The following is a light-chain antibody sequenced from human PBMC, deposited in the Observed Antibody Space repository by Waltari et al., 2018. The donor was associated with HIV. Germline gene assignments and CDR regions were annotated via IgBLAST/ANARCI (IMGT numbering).Light chain of an antibody. J-gene: IGKJ1*01. V-gene: IGKV3-20*01. CDR1: QNINTGY. CDR2: GAS. CDR3: HHYGRPWT. Sequence: EVVLKQSPGTLSLSPGERATLSCTSSQNINTGYLAWYQQKPGQTPRLFIYGASRRATGIPDRFSGSGSGTDFTLTIHRLETEDFAVYYCHHYGRPWTFGRGTKVEIK.